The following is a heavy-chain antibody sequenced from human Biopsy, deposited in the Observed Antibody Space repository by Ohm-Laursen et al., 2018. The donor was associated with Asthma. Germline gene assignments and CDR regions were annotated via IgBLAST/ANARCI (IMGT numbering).Heavy chain of an antibody. CDR3: ARTYYDFLTGQVNDAFAL. CDR2: INAGDGNT. J-gene: IGHJ3*01. D-gene: IGHD3-9*01. CDR1: GYTFIHFA. V-gene: IGHV1-3*01. Sequence: GASVKASCNASGYTFIHFAIHWVRQAPGQRLEWMGWINAGDGNTKYSQKFQGRVTITRDTSASTAYMDLRSLRSKDTAMYYCARTYYDFLTGQVNDAFALWGQGTMVTVSS.